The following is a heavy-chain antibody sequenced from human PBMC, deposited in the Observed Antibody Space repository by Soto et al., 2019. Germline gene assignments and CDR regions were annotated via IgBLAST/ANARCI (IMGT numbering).Heavy chain of an antibody. CDR2: ISSSGSTI. Sequence: PGGSLRLSCAASGFTFSSYEMNWVRQAPGKGLEWVSYISSSGSTIYYADSVKGRFTISRDNAKNSLYLQMNSLRAEDTAVYYCARALTYYDFWTASYGMDVWGQGTTVTVSS. D-gene: IGHD3-3*01. J-gene: IGHJ6*02. V-gene: IGHV3-48*03. CDR1: GFTFSSYE. CDR3: ARALTYYDFWTASYGMDV.